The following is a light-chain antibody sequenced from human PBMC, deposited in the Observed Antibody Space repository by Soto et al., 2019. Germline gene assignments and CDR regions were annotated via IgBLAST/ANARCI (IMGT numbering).Light chain of an antibody. CDR3: SSYTSSSTRV. Sequence: QSALTQPASVSGSPGQSITISCTGTSSDVGAYDYVSWYQQHPDKAPKLMIYEVSNRPSGVSNRFSGSKSVNTATLTISGLQADDEADYYCSSYTSSSTRVFGTWTKLTVL. CDR2: EVS. CDR1: SSDVGAYDY. J-gene: IGLJ1*01. V-gene: IGLV2-14*03.